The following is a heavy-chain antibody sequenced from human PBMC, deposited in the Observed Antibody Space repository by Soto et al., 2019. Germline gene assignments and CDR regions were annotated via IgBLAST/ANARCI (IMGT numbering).Heavy chain of an antibody. CDR3: ALNRGYDYKYYYYYMDV. CDR1: GGTFSSYT. D-gene: IGHD5-12*01. CDR2: IIPILGIA. V-gene: IGHV1-69*02. Sequence: GASVKVSCKASGGTFSSYTISWVRQAPGQGLEWMGRIIPILGIANYAQKFQGRVTITADKSTSTAYMELSSLRSEDTAVYYCALNRGYDYKYYYYYMDVWGKGTTVTVSS. J-gene: IGHJ6*03.